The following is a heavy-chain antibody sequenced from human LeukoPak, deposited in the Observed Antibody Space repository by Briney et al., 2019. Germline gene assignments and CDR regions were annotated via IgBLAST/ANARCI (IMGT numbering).Heavy chain of an antibody. Sequence: SVKVSCKASGGTFSSYAIRWVRQAPGQGLEWMGRIIPILGIANYAQKFQGRVTITADKSTSTAYMELSSLRSEDTAVYYCARDVGYCSSTSCNGIGDPWGQGTLVTVSS. V-gene: IGHV1-69*04. CDR1: GGTFSSYA. CDR2: IIPILGIA. CDR3: ARDVGYCSSTSCNGIGDP. D-gene: IGHD2-2*01. J-gene: IGHJ5*02.